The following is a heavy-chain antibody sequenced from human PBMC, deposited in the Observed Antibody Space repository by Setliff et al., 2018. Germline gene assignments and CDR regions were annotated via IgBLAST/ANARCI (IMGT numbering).Heavy chain of an antibody. J-gene: IGHJ6*02. CDR1: GYTFTSYG. Sequence: GASVKVSCKASGYTFTSYGISWVRQAPGQGLEWMGWISAGNGDTKYSQKFQGRVTITRDTSASTFYMELSSLRSEDTALYSCAASVGGAPYYYGLDVWGQGTTVTSP. CDR3: AASVGGAPYYYGLDV. D-gene: IGHD2-15*01. CDR2: ISAGNGDT. V-gene: IGHV1-18*01.